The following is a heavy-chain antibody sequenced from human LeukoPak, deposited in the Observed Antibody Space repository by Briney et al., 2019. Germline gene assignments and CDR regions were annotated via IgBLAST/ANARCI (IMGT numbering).Heavy chain of an antibody. CDR2: ISSNGGST. Sequence: GGSLRLSCAASGFTFSSYAMHWVRQAPGQGLEYVSAISSNGGSTYYANSVKGRFTISRDNSKNTLYLQMGSLRAEDMAVYYCARGHSGGAFDIWGQGTMVTVSS. J-gene: IGHJ3*02. CDR3: ARGHSGGAFDI. V-gene: IGHV3-64*01. CDR1: GFTFSSYA. D-gene: IGHD1-26*01.